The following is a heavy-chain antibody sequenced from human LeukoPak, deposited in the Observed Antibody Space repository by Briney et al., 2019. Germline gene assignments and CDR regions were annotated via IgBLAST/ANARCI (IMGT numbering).Heavy chain of an antibody. Sequence: GGSLRLSCAASGFTFSNAWMRWVRQAPGKGLEWVGRIKNKTDGGTTDYAAPVKGRFTISRDDSKNTLYLQMNSLTTEDTAVYYCTTAESFYDFWTRRNYYYMDVWGKGTTVTVSS. V-gene: IGHV3-15*01. D-gene: IGHD3-3*01. CDR1: GFTFSNAW. J-gene: IGHJ6*03. CDR3: TTAESFYDFWTRRNYYYMDV. CDR2: IKNKTDGGTT.